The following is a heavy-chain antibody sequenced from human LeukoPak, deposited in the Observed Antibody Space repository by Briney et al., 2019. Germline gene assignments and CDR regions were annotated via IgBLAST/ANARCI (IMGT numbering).Heavy chain of an antibody. CDR1: GGSITTNNYN. Sequence: SETLSLTCTASGGSITTNNYNWVWIRQPPGRGLEWIGSMYHSGITYYNPSLKSRVTMSVDTSKDQFSLKLISVTAADTAVYFCSRQDYSSPEGLFDPWGHGTLVTVSS. D-gene: IGHD6-13*01. CDR2: MYHSGIT. CDR3: SRQDYSSPEGLFDP. J-gene: IGHJ5*02. V-gene: IGHV4-39*01.